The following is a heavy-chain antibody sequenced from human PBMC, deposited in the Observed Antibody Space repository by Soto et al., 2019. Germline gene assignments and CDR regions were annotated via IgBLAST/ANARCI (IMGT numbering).Heavy chain of an antibody. CDR3: ARGSLSTVTANAFDV. J-gene: IGHJ3*01. V-gene: IGHV4-59*01. CDR2: MYYSGST. D-gene: IGHD2-21*02. CDR1: GGSISDFY. Sequence: QVQLQESGPGLVKPSETLSLTCTVSGGSISDFYWSWIRRPPGKALEWIGYGYMYYSGSTYYNPSLEGRVSISVDPSNNQFSLRLSSVTAADTAVYYCARGSLSTVTANAFDVWGPGAPVTVSS.